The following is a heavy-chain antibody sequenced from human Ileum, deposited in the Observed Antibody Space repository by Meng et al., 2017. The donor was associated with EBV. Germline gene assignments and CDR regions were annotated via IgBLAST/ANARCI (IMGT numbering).Heavy chain of an antibody. CDR1: GGSFRSRNC. Sequence: HASGPGLLWLPGAMFADFSVSGGSFRSRNCRSWVRQDPGKGLEWIGEIHHTESTNYNPSLKSRVTIAGDKSKNQFSLKLSSVSAADTAVYYCARESYSDSSGYYSLDYWGQGSLVTVSS. CDR2: IHHTEST. J-gene: IGHJ4*02. D-gene: IGHD3-22*01. CDR3: ARESYSDSSGYYSLDY. V-gene: IGHV4-4*03.